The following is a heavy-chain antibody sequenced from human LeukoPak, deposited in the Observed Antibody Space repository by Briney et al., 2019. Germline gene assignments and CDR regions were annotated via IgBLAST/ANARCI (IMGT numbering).Heavy chain of an antibody. J-gene: IGHJ4*02. Sequence: PSETLSLTCTVSGGSISSYYWSWTRQPPGKGLEWIGYICYSGSTNYNPSLKSRVTISVDTSKNQFSLKLSSVTAADTAVYYCARGLYDYVWGSYHENYYFDYWGQGTLVTVSS. V-gene: IGHV4-59*01. D-gene: IGHD3-16*02. CDR2: ICYSGST. CDR1: GGSISSYY. CDR3: ARGLYDYVWGSYHENYYFDY.